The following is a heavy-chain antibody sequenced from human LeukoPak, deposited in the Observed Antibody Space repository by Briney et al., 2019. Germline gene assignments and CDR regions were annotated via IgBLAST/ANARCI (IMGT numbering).Heavy chain of an antibody. D-gene: IGHD6-13*01. CDR3: AKAYSSSWYSAFDI. V-gene: IGHV3-9*03. J-gene: IGHJ3*02. Sequence: GGPKILSCPASGFTFDDYAMHWVRQAPGKGLEWVSGISWNSGSIGYADSVKGRFTISRDNAKNSLYLQMNSLRAEDMALYYCAKAYSSSWYSAFDIWGQGTMVTVSS. CDR1: GFTFDDYA. CDR2: ISWNSGSI.